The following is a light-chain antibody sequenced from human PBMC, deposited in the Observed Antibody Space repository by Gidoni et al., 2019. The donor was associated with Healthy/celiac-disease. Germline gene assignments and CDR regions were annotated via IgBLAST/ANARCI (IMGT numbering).Light chain of an antibody. J-gene: IGKJ1*01. Sequence: ALRMTQSPSSFSASTGDRVTITCRASQGISSYLAWYQQKPGKAPKLLNYAASTLQSGVPSRFSGSGSGTDFTLTISCLQSEDFATYYCQQYYSYWTFGQGTKVEIK. V-gene: IGKV1-8*01. CDR1: QGISSY. CDR3: QQYYSYWT. CDR2: AAS.